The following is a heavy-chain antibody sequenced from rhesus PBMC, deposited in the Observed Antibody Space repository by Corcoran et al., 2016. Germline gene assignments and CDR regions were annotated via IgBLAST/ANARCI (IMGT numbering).Heavy chain of an antibody. V-gene: IGHV3S16*01. J-gene: IGHJ1*01. D-gene: IGHD2-15*01. CDR3: TSGVGPEYFEF. CDR2: IISASSYI. Sequence: EVQLVESGGGLVQPGGSLRLSCAASGFTFSDYYMSWVRQAPGKGLEWVSSIISASSYIYDADSVKGRFTISRDNAKNSLSLQMNSLKTEDTAVYYCTSGVGPEYFEFWGQGALVTVSS. CDR1: GFTFSDYY.